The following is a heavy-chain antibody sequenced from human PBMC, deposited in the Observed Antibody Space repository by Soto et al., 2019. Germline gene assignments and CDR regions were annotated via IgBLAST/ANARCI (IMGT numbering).Heavy chain of an antibody. CDR1: GFTFSSFA. CDR3: AKDLTLGIVGAWGHYFEY. J-gene: IGHJ4*02. D-gene: IGHD1-26*01. V-gene: IGHV3-30-3*01. Sequence: QVQLVESGGGVLQPGRSLRLSCAASGFTFSSFAMHWVRQAPGKGLKWVAFISYDGSNTYYADSVKGRVTISRDNSKKTVYLEINSLRAEDTAVYHCAKDLTLGIVGAWGHYFEYWGQGTLVTVSS. CDR2: ISYDGSNT.